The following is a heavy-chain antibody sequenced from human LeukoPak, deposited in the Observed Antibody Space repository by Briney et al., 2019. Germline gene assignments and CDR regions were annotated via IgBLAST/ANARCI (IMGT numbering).Heavy chain of an antibody. CDR2: ISAYNGNT. D-gene: IGHD5-12*01. J-gene: IGHJ6*03. CDR1: GYTFTSYG. Sequence: ASVKVSCKASGYTFTSYGISWVRQPPGQGLDWMGWISAYNGNTNYAQKLQGRVTMTTDTSTSTAYMELRSLRSDDTAVYHCARETHSGYLPNYYYYYYMDVWGKGTTVTVSS. CDR3: ARETHSGYLPNYYYYYYMDV. V-gene: IGHV1-18*01.